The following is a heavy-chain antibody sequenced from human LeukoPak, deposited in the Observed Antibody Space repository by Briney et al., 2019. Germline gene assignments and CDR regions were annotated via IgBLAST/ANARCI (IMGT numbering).Heavy chain of an antibody. CDR3: ARFSAAPLGRAYFDY. J-gene: IGHJ4*02. Sequence: SKTLSLTCAVYGGSFSGYYWSWIRQPPGKGLEWIGEINHSGSTNYNPSLKSRVTISVDTSKNQFSLKLSSVTAADTAVYYCARFSAAPLGRAYFDYWGQGTLVTVSS. CDR2: INHSGST. V-gene: IGHV4-34*01. D-gene: IGHD7-27*01. CDR1: GGSFSGYY.